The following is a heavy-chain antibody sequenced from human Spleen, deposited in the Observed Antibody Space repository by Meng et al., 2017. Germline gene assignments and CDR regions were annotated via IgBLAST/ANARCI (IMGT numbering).Heavy chain of an antibody. D-gene: IGHD4-17*01. CDR1: GYTFTSYG. V-gene: IGHV1-18*01. CDR3: ARVFRGYGDYGLGY. Sequence: ASVKVSCKASGYTFTSYGISWVRQAPGQGLEWMGWISAYNGNTNYAQKLQGRVTMTTDTSTSTAYMELRSLRSEDTAVYYCARVFRGYGDYGLGYWGQGTLVTVSS. J-gene: IGHJ4*02. CDR2: ISAYNGNT.